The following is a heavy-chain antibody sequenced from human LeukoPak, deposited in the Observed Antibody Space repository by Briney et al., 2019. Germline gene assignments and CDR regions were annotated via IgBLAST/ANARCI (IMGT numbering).Heavy chain of an antibody. Sequence: TQTLSLRCTVSGGCIRGYCGSWIRHHPGRGLEWIGYIYTSGSTNYNPSLKSRVTISVDTSKNQFSLKLSSVTAADTAVYYCARSDYSGYDFNFDSWGQGTLVTVSS. CDR2: IYTSGST. CDR3: ARSDYSGYDFNFDS. V-gene: IGHV4-4*09. D-gene: IGHD5-12*01. CDR1: GGCIRGYC. J-gene: IGHJ4*02.